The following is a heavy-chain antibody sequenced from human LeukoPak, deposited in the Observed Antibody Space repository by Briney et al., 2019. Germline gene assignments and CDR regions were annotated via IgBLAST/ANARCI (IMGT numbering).Heavy chain of an antibody. V-gene: IGHV3-23*01. Sequence: GGSLRLSCAASGFTFSSYAMSWVRQAPGKGLEWVSAISATASNTYYADSVKGRFTISRDNSKSTLYLQMNSPRVDDTAVYYCNSLNYFDYWGQGSLVTVSS. D-gene: IGHD2-21*01. CDR3: NSLNYFDY. CDR2: ISATASNT. J-gene: IGHJ4*02. CDR1: GFTFSSYA.